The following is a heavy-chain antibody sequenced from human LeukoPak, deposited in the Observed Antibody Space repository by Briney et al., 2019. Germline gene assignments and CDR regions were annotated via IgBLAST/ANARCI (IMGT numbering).Heavy chain of an antibody. CDR2: ISGWSSNYI. Sequence: GGSLRLSCTVSGFTFSSHSMSWVRQAPGKGLKWISSISGWSSNYIYYAESVKGRFTISRDNARNLMYLQMNSLRAEDTALYFCARVVGFGDYYYYYYMDVWGKGTTVIVSS. CDR1: GFTFSSHS. V-gene: IGHV3-21*01. D-gene: IGHD1-26*01. CDR3: ARVVGFGDYYYYYYMDV. J-gene: IGHJ6*03.